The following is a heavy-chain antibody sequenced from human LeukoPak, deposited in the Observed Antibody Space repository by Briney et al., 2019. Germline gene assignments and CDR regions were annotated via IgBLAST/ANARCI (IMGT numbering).Heavy chain of an antibody. V-gene: IGHV3-30*04. CDR2: ISYDGSNK. J-gene: IGHJ4*02. D-gene: IGHD6-6*01. Sequence: GGSLRLSCAASGFTFSSYAMHWVRQAPGKGLEWVAVISYDGSNKYYADSVKGRFTISRDNSKNTLYLQMNSLRAEDTAVYYCARGPQLVRTQIDYWGQGTLVTVSS. CDR1: GFTFSSYA. CDR3: ARGPQLVRTQIDY.